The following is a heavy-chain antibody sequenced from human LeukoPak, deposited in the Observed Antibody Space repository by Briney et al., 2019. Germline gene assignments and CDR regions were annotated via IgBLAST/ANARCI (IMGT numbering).Heavy chain of an antibody. CDR2: ISGSGGST. V-gene: IGHV3-23*01. CDR3: AKGETYYYYYYMDV. D-gene: IGHD1-26*01. CDR1: GFTFSSYS. J-gene: IGHJ6*03. Sequence: GGSLRLSCAASGFTFSSYSMNWVRQAPGKGLEWVSAISGSGGSTYYADSVKGRFTISRDNSKNTLYLQMNSLRAEDTAVYYCAKGETYYYYYYMDVWGKGTTVTVSS.